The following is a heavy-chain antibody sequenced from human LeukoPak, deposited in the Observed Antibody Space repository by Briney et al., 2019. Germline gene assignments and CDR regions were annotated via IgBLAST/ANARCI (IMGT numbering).Heavy chain of an antibody. CDR1: GYSFTSYW. Sequence: GESLKISCNGSGYSFTSYWIGWVRQMPGKGLEWMGIIYPGDSGPRYSPSFQGQVTISADKSISTAYLQWSSLKASDTAMYYCARRAYCGGDCYPYYIDYWGQGTLVTVSS. J-gene: IGHJ4*02. D-gene: IGHD2-21*02. CDR3: ARRAYCGGDCYPYYIDY. CDR2: IYPGDSGP. V-gene: IGHV5-51*01.